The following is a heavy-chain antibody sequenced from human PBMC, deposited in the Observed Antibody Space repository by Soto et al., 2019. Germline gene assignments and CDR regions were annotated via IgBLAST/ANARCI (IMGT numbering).Heavy chain of an antibody. V-gene: IGHV3-23*01. D-gene: IGHD3-16*01. J-gene: IGHJ4*02. Sequence: EVQLLDSGGGLVQPGGSLRLSCAASGFTFSNYAMTWVRQGPGRGLGWVSGISGSGGRSYYADSVKGRFTISRDNSKSTLYLQMNSRRAEDTAVYYCAKAYFVWSSEQPYYFDYWGQGTLVTVSS. CDR3: AKAYFVWSSEQPYYFDY. CDR2: ISGSGGRS. CDR1: GFTFSNYA.